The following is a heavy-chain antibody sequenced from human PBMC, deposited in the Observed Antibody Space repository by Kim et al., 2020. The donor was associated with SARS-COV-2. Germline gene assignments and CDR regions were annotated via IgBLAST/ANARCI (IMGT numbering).Heavy chain of an antibody. J-gene: IGHJ6*02. Sequence: GGSLRLSCAASGFTFSSYWMSWVRQAPGRGLEWVANIEQDGSQKYYVDSVKGRLTISRDNANNSLYLQMNSLRAEDTAVYYCARAKWAPRGYYYYGMDVWGQGTTVTVSS. CDR2: IEQDGSQK. D-gene: IGHD1-26*01. CDR1: GFTFSSYW. CDR3: ARAKWAPRGYYYYGMDV. V-gene: IGHV3-7*01.